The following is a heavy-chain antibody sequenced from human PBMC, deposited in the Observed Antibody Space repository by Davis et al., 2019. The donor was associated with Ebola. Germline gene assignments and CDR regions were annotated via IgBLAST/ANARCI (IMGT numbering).Heavy chain of an antibody. V-gene: IGHV3-21*01. Sequence: GGSLRLSCAASGFTFSSYSMNWVRQAPGKGLEWVSSISSSSSYIYYADSVKGRFTISRDNAKNSLYLQMNSLRVEDTAVYYCARFSRSAAGSYWGQGTLVTVSS. D-gene: IGHD6-13*01. CDR3: ARFSRSAAGSY. CDR2: ISSSSSYI. J-gene: IGHJ4*02. CDR1: GFTFSSYS.